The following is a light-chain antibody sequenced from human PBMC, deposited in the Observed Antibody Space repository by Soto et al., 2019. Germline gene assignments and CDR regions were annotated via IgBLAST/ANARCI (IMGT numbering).Light chain of an antibody. CDR3: QQYHDWPPLT. V-gene: IGKV3D-15*01. CDR2: DAT. Sequence: DIVMTQSPATLSESPGERVTRSCRASQYISSNLAWYQQKPGQPPRLLIYDATSRATGIPSRFSGSGSGTDFTLTIISLQSEDFAVYFCQQYHDWPPLTFGGGTKVEIK. CDR1: QYISSN. J-gene: IGKJ4*01.